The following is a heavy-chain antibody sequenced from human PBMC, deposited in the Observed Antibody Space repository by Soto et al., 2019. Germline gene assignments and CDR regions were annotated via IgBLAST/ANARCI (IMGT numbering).Heavy chain of an antibody. CDR2: IYSGGST. J-gene: IGHJ4*02. CDR3: ARVGSGYYDILTGPEDLTRYFDY. CDR1: GFTVSSNY. V-gene: IGHV3-66*01. Sequence: GGSLRLSCAASGFTVSSNYMSWVRQAPGKGLEWVSVIYSGGSTYYADSVKGRFTISRDNSKNTLYLQMNSLRAADTAVYYCARVGSGYYDILTGPEDLTRYFDYWGQGTLVT. D-gene: IGHD3-9*01.